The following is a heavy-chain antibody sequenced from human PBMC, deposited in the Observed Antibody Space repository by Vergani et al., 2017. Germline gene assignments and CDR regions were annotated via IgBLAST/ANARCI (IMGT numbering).Heavy chain of an antibody. CDR2: IWYDGSNK. J-gene: IGHJ4*02. CDR3: ARLHGDFDY. CDR1: GFTFSSYG. D-gene: IGHD4-17*01. Sequence: QVQLVESGGGVVQPGRSLRLSCAASGFTFSSYGMHWVRQAPGKGLEWVAVIWYDGSNKYYADSVKGRFTISRDNSKTTLYLQMNSLRAEDTAVYYCARLHGDFDYWGQGTLVTVSS. V-gene: IGHV3-33*01.